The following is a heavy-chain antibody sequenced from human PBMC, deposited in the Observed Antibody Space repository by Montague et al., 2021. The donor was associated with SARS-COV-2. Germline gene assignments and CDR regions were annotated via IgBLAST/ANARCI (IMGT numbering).Heavy chain of an antibody. CDR1: GGSFSGYS. V-gene: IGHV4-34*01. Sequence: ETLSLTCAVDGGSFSGYSWSWIRQPPGKGLEWIGEINQSGSTNYNPSRKSRVTISVDTSKNQFSLRLSSVTAADTAVYYCARRSRAVTAIWALRTSLTSWFDPWGQGTLVTVSS. D-gene: IGHD2-21*02. J-gene: IGHJ5*02. CDR2: INQSGST. CDR3: ARRSRAVTAIWALRTSLTSWFDP.